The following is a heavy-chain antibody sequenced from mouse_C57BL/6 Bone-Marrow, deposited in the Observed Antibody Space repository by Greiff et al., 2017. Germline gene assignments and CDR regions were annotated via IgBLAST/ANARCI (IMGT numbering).Heavy chain of an antibody. CDR2: IHPNSGST. Sequence: VQLQQSGAELVKPVASVKLSCKASCYTFTSYWMHWVKQRPGQGLEWIGMIHPNSGSTNYNEKFKSKATLTVDKSSSTAYMQLSSLTSEDSAVYYCAREQGRSHCEMDDWGQGTTVTVSS. CDR3: AREQGRSHCEMDD. CDR1: CYTFTSYW. V-gene: IGHV1-64*01. J-gene: IGHJ4*01.